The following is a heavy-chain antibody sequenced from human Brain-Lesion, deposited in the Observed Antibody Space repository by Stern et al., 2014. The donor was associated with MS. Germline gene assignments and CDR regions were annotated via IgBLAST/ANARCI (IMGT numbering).Heavy chain of an antibody. CDR1: GASISSGTYF. J-gene: IGHJ3*02. Sequence: VQLVESGPGLVKPSQTLSLTCTVSGASISSGTYFWTWIRQPAGKGLEWIGRISTSGSTTYNPSPNSRVTICLATSKQDFSLNLSSVTAADTAVYYCARAYYYDTSGDSDAFNIWGQGTQVTVSS. CDR3: ARAYYYDTSGDSDAFNI. CDR2: ISTSGST. V-gene: IGHV4-61*02. D-gene: IGHD3-22*01.